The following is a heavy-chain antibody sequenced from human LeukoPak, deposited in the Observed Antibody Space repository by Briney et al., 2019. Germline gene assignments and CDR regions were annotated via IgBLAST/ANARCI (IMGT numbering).Heavy chain of an antibody. CDR2: INPNSGGT. Sequence: ASVKVSCKAFGYTFTGYYMHWVLQAAGQGVGWRGWINPNSGGTNYAQKFQGRVTMTRDTSISTAYMELSRLRSDDTAVYYCTRGRRILVGDTNAGDFFDFWGQGPLVTVSS. CDR3: TRGRRILVGDTNAGDFFDF. D-gene: IGHD1-26*01. J-gene: IGHJ4*02. V-gene: IGHV1-2*02. CDR1: GYTFTGYY.